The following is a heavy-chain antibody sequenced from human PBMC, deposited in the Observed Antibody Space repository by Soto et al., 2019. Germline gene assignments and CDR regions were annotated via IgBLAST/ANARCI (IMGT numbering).Heavy chain of an antibody. CDR2: ISGSGGST. CDR3: AKIVSPNYDFWSGYHGALYYYYGMDV. V-gene: IGHV3-23*01. D-gene: IGHD3-3*01. CDR1: GFTFSSYA. Sequence: GSLRLSCAASGFTFSSYAMSWVRQAPGKXLEWVSAISGSGGSTYYADSVKGRFTISRDNSKNTLYLQMNSLRAEDTAVYYCAKIVSPNYDFWSGYHGALYYYYGMDVWGQGTTVTVSS. J-gene: IGHJ6*02.